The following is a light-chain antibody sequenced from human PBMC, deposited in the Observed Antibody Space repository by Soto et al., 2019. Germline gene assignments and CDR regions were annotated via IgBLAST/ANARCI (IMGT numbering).Light chain of an antibody. V-gene: IGKV3-15*01. Sequence: EIVMTQSPATLSVSPGERATLSCRASQSVNTNLAWYQQKPGQVPRLLIYGASTRATGIPARFSGSGSGTEFTLTISSLQSEDFAVYYCQQYNNWWSFGQGTKVEIK. J-gene: IGKJ1*01. CDR1: QSVNTN. CDR3: QQYNNWWS. CDR2: GAS.